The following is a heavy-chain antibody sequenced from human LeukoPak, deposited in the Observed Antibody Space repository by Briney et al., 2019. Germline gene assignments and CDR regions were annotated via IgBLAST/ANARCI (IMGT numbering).Heavy chain of an antibody. J-gene: IGHJ4*02. Sequence: GGSLRLSCAASGFTFSDYAMSWVRQAPGKGLEWVSTISSSGGSTYYADSVNGRFTISRDSSKNTLYLQMNSLRAEDTAVYHCAKRGAYISSWPNYYFDYWGQGTLVTVST. CDR2: ISSSGGST. CDR3: AKRGAYISSWPNYYFDY. D-gene: IGHD6-13*01. V-gene: IGHV3-23*01. CDR1: GFTFSDYA.